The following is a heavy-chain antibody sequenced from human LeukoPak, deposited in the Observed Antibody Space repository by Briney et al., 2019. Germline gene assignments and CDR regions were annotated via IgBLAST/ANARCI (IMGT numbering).Heavy chain of an antibody. CDR1: GYTFTSYA. J-gene: IGHJ3*02. CDR3: ARDQDYVENDAFDI. CDR2: ISADNGNT. V-gene: IGHV1-18*01. Sequence: ASVKVSCKASGYTFTSYAISWVRQAPGQGLEWMGWISADNGNTDYAQRFQGRVTMTTDTSTSTAYMELRSLRPDDTAVYYCARDQDYVENDAFDIWGQGTMVTVSS. D-gene: IGHD4-17*01.